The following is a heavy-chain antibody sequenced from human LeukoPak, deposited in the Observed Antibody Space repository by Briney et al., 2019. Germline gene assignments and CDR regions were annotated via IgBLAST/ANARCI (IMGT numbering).Heavy chain of an antibody. CDR2: IYTRGST. V-gene: IGHV4-4*09. Sequence: SETLSLTCSVSDGSISSYFWSWIRQPPGKGLEWIGYIYTRGSTNYNLSLKSRVTISVDTSNNQFSLKLSSVTAADTAVYYCARHQDYYGSGSYHYMDVWGKGTTVTVSS. J-gene: IGHJ6*03. CDR1: DGSISSYF. CDR3: ARHQDYYGSGSYHYMDV. D-gene: IGHD3-10*01.